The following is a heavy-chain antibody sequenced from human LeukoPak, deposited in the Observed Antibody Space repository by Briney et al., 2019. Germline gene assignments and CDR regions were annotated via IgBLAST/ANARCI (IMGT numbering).Heavy chain of an antibody. CDR1: GFTFGDYA. Sequence: GGSLRLSCTASGFTFGDYAMSWFRQAPGKGLKWVAFISYDGINKYADSVKGRFTISRDNSKNTLYLQMNSLRAEDTAVYYCAKDKVDILTYYFDYWGQGTLVTVSS. CDR3: AKDKVDILTYYFDY. V-gene: IGHV3-30*04. D-gene: IGHD5-12*01. J-gene: IGHJ4*02. CDR2: ISYDGINK.